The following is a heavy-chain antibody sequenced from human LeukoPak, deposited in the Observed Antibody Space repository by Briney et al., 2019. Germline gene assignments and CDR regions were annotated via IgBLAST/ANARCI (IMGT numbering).Heavy chain of an antibody. V-gene: IGHV3-48*04. CDR2: ISSSGSTI. Sequence: PGGSPRLSCAASGFTFSSYSMNWVRQAPGKGLEWVSYISSSGSTIYYADSVKGRFTISRDNAKNSLYLQMNSLRAEDTAVYYCARGVERITIFGVADYYGMDVWGQGTTVTVSS. J-gene: IGHJ6*02. CDR3: ARGVERITIFGVADYYGMDV. CDR1: GFTFSSYS. D-gene: IGHD3-3*01.